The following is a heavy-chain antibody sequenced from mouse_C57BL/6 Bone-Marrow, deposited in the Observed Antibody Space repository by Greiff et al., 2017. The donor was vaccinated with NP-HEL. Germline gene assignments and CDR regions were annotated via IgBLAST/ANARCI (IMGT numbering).Heavy chain of an antibody. CDR2: ISYSGST. CDR3: ARESPITTVVADWYFDV. J-gene: IGHJ1*03. CDR1: GYSITSDY. D-gene: IGHD1-1*01. V-gene: IGHV3-8*01. Sequence: EVKVVESGPGLAKPSQTLSLTCSVTGYSITSDYWNWIRKFPGNKLEYMGYISYSGSTYYNPSLKSRISITRDTSKNQYYLQLNSVTTEDTATYYCARESPITTVVADWYFDVWGTGTTVTVSS.